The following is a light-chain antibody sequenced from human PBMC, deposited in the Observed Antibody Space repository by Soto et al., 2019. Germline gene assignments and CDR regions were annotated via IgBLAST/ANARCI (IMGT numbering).Light chain of an antibody. CDR2: AAS. CDR3: QQSYSTPPVT. CDR1: QSISSY. J-gene: IGKJ5*01. Sequence: DIQMTQSPSSLSASVGDRVTITCRASQSISSYLNWYQQKPGKAPKLLIYAASSLQSVVPSRFSCSGSGTDFTVTISSLQPEDFATYYCQQSYSTPPVTFGQGTRLEIK. V-gene: IGKV1-39*01.